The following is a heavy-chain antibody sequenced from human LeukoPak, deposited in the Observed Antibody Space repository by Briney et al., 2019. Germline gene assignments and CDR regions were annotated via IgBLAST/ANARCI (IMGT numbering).Heavy chain of an antibody. V-gene: IGHV7-4-1*02. CDR2: INTNTGNP. J-gene: IGHJ6*02. Sequence: GASVKVSCKASGYTFTSYAMNWVRQAPGQGLEWMGWINTNTGNPTYAQGFTGRFVFSLDTSVSTAYLQISSLKAEDTAVYYCARVEEGDSKYYDILTGYSNYGMDVWGQGTTVTVSS. D-gene: IGHD3-9*01. CDR3: ARVEEGDSKYYDILTGYSNYGMDV. CDR1: GYTFTSYA.